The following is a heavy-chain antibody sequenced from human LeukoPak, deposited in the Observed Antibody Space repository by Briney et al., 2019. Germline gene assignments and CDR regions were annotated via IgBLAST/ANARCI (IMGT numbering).Heavy chain of an antibody. J-gene: IGHJ5*02. CDR1: GGTFSSYT. Sequence: RASVKVSCKASGGTFSSYTISWVRQAPGQWLEWMGRIIPILGIANYAQKFQGRVTITADKSTSTAYMELSSLRSEDTAVYYCARGLSEYCSSTSCYTLNWFDPWGQGTLVTVSS. D-gene: IGHD2-2*02. CDR2: IIPILGIA. CDR3: ARGLSEYCSSTSCYTLNWFDP. V-gene: IGHV1-69*02.